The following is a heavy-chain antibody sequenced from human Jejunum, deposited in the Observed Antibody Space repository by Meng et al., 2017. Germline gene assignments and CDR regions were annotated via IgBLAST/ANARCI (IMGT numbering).Heavy chain of an antibody. CDR2: IYTTASI. D-gene: IGHD2-8*01. V-gene: IGHV4-4*07. Sequence: ESLRLSCTVSGVSIGRYYWRWIRQPAGKGLEWVGRIYTTASINYNTFLRGRVTMSVDTSKNQFSLWLSSVTAADTAMYYCARDQWGTEWFDPWGQGTLVTVSS. CDR1: GVSIGRYY. CDR3: ARDQWGTEWFDP. J-gene: IGHJ5*02.